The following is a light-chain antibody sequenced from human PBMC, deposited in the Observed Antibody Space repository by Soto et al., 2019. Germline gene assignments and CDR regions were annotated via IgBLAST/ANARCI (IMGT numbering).Light chain of an antibody. CDR2: SIS. V-gene: IGLV1-44*01. J-gene: IGLJ2*01. CDR1: SSNIGRNT. Sequence: QAVVTQPPSASGTPGQRVTISCSGSSSNIGRNTVNWYQQLPGTAPKLLIYSISQRPSGVPDRFSGSKSGTSASLAISGLQSEDEADYYCAAWDDSLNGHVVFGGGTKLTVL. CDR3: AAWDDSLNGHVV.